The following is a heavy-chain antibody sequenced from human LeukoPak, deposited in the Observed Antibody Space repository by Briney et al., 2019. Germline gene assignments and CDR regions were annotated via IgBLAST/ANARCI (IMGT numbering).Heavy chain of an antibody. J-gene: IGHJ4*02. CDR1: GFTFSSYA. D-gene: IGHD3-10*01. CDR2: ISGSGGST. Sequence: GGSLRLSCAASGFTFSSYAMSWARQAPGKGLEWVSAISGSGGSTYYADTVKGRFTISRDNSKNTLYLQMNSLRAEDTAAYYCAKDQPPPTLWTYWGQGTLVTVSS. CDR3: AKDQPPPTLWTY. V-gene: IGHV3-23*01.